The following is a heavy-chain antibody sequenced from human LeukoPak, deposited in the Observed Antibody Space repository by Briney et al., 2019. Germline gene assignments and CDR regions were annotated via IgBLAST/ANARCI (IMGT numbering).Heavy chain of an antibody. J-gene: IGHJ4*02. Sequence: ASVKVSCKVSGYTLTELSMHWVRQAPGKGLEWMGGFDPEDGETIYAQKSQGRVTMTEDTSTDTAYMELSSLRSEDTAVYYCAILYSGSYYFDYWGQGTLVTVSS. D-gene: IGHD1-26*01. V-gene: IGHV1-24*01. CDR3: AILYSGSYYFDY. CDR2: FDPEDGET. CDR1: GYTLTELS.